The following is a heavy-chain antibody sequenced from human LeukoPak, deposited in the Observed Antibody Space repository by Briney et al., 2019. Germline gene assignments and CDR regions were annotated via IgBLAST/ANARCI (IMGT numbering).Heavy chain of an antibody. Sequence: GASVKVSCKASGYTFSTYYVHWVRQAPGQGLEWMGMIIPSDGFTSYAQKFQGRVTMTRDTSISTAYMELSRLRSDDTAVYYCARGGYSYGYKGFDYWGQGTLVTVSS. V-gene: IGHV1-2*02. CDR2: IIPSDGFT. D-gene: IGHD5-18*01. CDR1: GYTFSTYY. CDR3: ARGGYSYGYKGFDY. J-gene: IGHJ4*02.